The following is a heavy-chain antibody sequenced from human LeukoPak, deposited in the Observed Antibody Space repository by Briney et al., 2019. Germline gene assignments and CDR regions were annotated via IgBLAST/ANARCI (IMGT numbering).Heavy chain of an antibody. Sequence: PGGSLRLSCAASGFTLSNYWMHWVRHAPGKGLVWVSRISGDEIWTSYADSVKGRFTISRDNAKNSLYLQMNSLRAEDTAVYYCARASYDSTGCLDYWGQGTLVTVSS. CDR3: ARASYDSTGCLDY. J-gene: IGHJ4*02. D-gene: IGHD3-22*01. V-gene: IGHV3-74*01. CDR2: ISGDEIWT. CDR1: GFTLSNYW.